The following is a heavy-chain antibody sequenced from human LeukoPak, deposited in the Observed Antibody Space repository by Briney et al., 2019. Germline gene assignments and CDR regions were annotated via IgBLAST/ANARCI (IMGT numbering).Heavy chain of an antibody. Sequence: SETLSLTCAVSGGSISSYYWSWIRQPPGKGLEWIGYIHYSGSTNYNPSLKSRVTISVDTSKNQFSLKLSSVTAADTAVYYCARSPTYNWNYVVGSHFDYWGQGTLVTVSS. CDR2: IHYSGST. J-gene: IGHJ4*02. CDR1: GGSISSYY. D-gene: IGHD1-7*01. V-gene: IGHV4-59*01. CDR3: ARSPTYNWNYVVGSHFDY.